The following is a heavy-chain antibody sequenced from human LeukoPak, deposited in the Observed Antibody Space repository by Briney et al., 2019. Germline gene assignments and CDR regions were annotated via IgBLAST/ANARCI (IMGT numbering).Heavy chain of an antibody. Sequence: PSETLSLTCAVSGYSISHGYYWAWIRQAPGEGLEWIGSIYGSGSTNYNPSLKSRVTISVDTSKNQFSLKLSSVTAADTAVYYCASLLYYYDSSGSNDYWGQGTLVTVSS. D-gene: IGHD3-22*01. J-gene: IGHJ4*02. CDR1: GYSISHGYY. V-gene: IGHV4-38-2*01. CDR3: ASLLYYYDSSGSNDY. CDR2: IYGSGST.